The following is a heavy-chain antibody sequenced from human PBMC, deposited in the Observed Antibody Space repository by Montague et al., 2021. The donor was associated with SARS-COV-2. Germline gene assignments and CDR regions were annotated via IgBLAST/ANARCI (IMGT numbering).Heavy chain of an antibody. CDR2: IYNSGTT. CDR3: ARAVSVRRAVNWFDP. Sequence: SETLSLTCTVSGDSTSCPNCYWGWIRQAPGKGLDWIGTIYNSGTTYYNPSLKSRVSMSVDTSKNQFSLKLTSVTAADTAVYYCARAVSVRRAVNWFDPWGQGTLVTVSS. CDR1: GDSTSCPNCY. D-gene: IGHD3-10*01. V-gene: IGHV4-39*07. J-gene: IGHJ5*02.